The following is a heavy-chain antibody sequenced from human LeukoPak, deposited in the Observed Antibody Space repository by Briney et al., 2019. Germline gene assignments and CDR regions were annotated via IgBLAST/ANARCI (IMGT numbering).Heavy chain of an antibody. CDR2: INHSGST. D-gene: IGHD4-17*01. Sequence: SETLSLTCAVYGGSFSGYYWSWIRQPPGKGLEWIGEINHSGSTNYNPSLKSRVTISVDTSKNQFSLKLSSVTAADTAVYYCARSPIYGDYDYWGQGTLVTVSS. CDR3: ARSPIYGDYDY. J-gene: IGHJ4*02. V-gene: IGHV4-34*01. CDR1: GGSFSGYY.